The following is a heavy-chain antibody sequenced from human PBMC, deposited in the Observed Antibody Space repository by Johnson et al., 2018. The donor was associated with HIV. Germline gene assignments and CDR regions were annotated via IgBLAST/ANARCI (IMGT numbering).Heavy chain of an antibody. V-gene: IGHV3-66*01. Sequence: VQLVESGGGLVQPGGSLRLSCGASGFIFSNYVMSWVRQAPGKGLEWVSVIYSGGRTYYADSVKGRFTISRDNSKNTLYLQMNSLRAEDTAVYYCARDKVGVSAFDIWGQGTMVTVSS. D-gene: IGHD3-16*01. CDR1: GFIFSNYV. CDR3: ARDKVGVSAFDI. J-gene: IGHJ3*02. CDR2: IYSGGRT.